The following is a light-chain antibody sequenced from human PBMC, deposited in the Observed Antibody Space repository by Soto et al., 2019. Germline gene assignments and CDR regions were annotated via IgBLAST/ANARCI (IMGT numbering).Light chain of an antibody. CDR3: QQHGISRVRT. CDR2: AAY. V-gene: IGKV3-20*01. J-gene: IGKJ1*01. CDR1: QSVTSSY. Sequence: EIVLTQFPGTVSLSPGERATLSCRASQSVTSSYLALYQQKPGQAPSLLIYAAYSRATGIPDRFSGSGSGTDFTLTISRLEPEDFAMYYCQQHGISRVRTFGQGTKVEVK.